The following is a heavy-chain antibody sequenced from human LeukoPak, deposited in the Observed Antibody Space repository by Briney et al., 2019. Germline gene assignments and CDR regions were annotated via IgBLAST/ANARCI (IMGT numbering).Heavy chain of an antibody. CDR2: IHYSVST. Sequence: PSETLSLTCTVSGDSVTSYYWSWIRQPPGKGLEWIGYIHYSVSTKENPSLNSRVSMSVDTAKNQLSLKLTSVTAADTAVYYCARDQGSSLGMDVWGQGTTVTVSS. CDR1: GDSVTSYY. D-gene: IGHD3-3*02. J-gene: IGHJ6*02. V-gene: IGHV4-59*02. CDR3: ARDQGSSLGMDV.